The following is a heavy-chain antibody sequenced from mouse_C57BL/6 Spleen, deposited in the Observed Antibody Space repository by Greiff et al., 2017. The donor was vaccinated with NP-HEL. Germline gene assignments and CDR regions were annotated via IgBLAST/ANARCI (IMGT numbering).Heavy chain of an antibody. CDR1: GYTFTSYW. CDR2: IDPSASYT. CDR3: ARGVILTTVVARGYAMDY. J-gene: IGHJ4*01. V-gene: IGHV1-69*01. D-gene: IGHD1-1*01. Sequence: VQLQQSGAELVMPGASVKLSCKASGYTFTSYWMHWVKQRPGQGLEWIGEIDPSASYTNYNQKFKGKSTLTVDKSSSTAYMQLSSLTSEDSAVYYCARGVILTTVVARGYAMDYWGQGTSVTVSS.